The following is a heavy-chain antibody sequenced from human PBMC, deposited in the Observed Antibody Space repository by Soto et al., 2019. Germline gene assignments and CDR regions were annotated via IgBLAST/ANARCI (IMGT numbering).Heavy chain of an antibody. D-gene: IGHD2-15*01. Sequence: QVQLQESGPGLVKPSQTLSLTCTVSGGSISSGGYYWSWIRQHPGKGLEWIGYIYYSGSTYYNPSLKSRVTISVDTSKNQCSLKLSSVTAADTAVYYCARDRPYCSGGSCYPLMGEGWFDPWGQGTLVTVSS. CDR1: GGSISSGGYY. CDR2: IYYSGST. CDR3: ARDRPYCSGGSCYPLMGEGWFDP. J-gene: IGHJ5*02. V-gene: IGHV4-31*03.